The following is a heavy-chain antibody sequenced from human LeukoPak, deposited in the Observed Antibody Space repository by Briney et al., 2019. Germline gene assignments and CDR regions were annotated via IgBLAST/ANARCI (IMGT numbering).Heavy chain of an antibody. Sequence: GGSLRLSCAASGFTFNDYAMHRVRQAPGKGLEWVSLISWDGASTYYADSVKGRFTISRDNSKNSLFLQMFSLRADDTALYYCAKGEIAVAGGLLDYWGQGTLVTVSS. CDR1: GFTFNDYA. CDR3: AKGEIAVAGGLLDY. J-gene: IGHJ4*02. V-gene: IGHV3-43D*03. CDR2: ISWDGAST. D-gene: IGHD6-19*01.